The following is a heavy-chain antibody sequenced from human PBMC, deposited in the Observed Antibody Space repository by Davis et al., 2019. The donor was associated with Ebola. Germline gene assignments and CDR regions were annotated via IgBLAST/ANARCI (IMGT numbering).Heavy chain of an antibody. V-gene: IGHV4-59*12. CDR2: IYYSGST. J-gene: IGHJ5*02. Sequence: MPSETLSLTCTVSGGSISSYYWSWIRQPPGKGLEWIGYIYYSGSTNYNPSLKSRVTISVDTSKNQFSLKLSSVTAADTAVYYCARTPFLRPRFDPWGQGTLVTVSS. CDR3: ARTPFLRPRFDP. D-gene: IGHD3-16*01. CDR1: GGSISSYY.